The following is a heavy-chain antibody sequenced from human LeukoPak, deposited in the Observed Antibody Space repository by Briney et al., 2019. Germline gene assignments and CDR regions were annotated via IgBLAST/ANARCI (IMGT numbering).Heavy chain of an antibody. Sequence: LRLSCAASGFTFSSYEMNWVRQAPGKGLEWIGEINHSGSTNYNPSLKSRVTISVDTSKNQFSLKLSSVTAADTAVYYCARFLFDLWGRGTLVTVSS. CDR3: ARFLFDL. J-gene: IGHJ2*01. V-gene: IGHV4-34*01. CDR1: GFTFSSYE. CDR2: INHSGST.